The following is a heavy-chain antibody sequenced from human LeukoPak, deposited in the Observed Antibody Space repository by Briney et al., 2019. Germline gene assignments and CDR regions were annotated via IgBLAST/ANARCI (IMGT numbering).Heavy chain of an antibody. Sequence: ASVKVSCKASGYTFTGYYMHWVRQAPGQGLEWMGWINPNSGGTNYAQKFQGRVTMTRDTSISTACMELSRLRSDDTAVYYCARQYETGQGWFDPWGQGTLVTVSS. CDR2: INPNSGGT. V-gene: IGHV1-2*02. CDR3: ARQYETGQGWFDP. CDR1: GYTFTGYY. J-gene: IGHJ5*02. D-gene: IGHD1-14*01.